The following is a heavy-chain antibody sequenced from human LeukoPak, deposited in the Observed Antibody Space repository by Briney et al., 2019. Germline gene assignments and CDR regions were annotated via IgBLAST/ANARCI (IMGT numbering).Heavy chain of an antibody. CDR3: ARGTMMVGP. V-gene: IGHV4-59*01. CDR1: GGSLSNYH. J-gene: IGHJ5*02. CDR2: IYYSGTT. D-gene: IGHD3-22*01. Sequence: KPSETLSLTCTVSGGSLSNYHWICIRQPPGRGREGLGYIYYSGTTNYHPSLKSRVTISIDTSKNQFSLKLSSVTAADPAVYYCARGTMMVGPWGQGTLVTVSS.